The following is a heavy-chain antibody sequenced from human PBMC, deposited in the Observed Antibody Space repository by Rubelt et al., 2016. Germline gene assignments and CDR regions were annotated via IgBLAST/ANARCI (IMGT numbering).Heavy chain of an antibody. CDR3: TKDLGPTSSAFDV. V-gene: IGHV3-30*18. Sequence: GGSLRLSCAASGFTFSDHYMDWVRQAPGKGLEWVAVISYDGSDKYYADSVKGRFTISRDNSRNTLYLQMDSLRTEDTAVYYCTKDLGPTSSAFDVWGQGTMVTVSS. CDR2: ISYDGSDK. CDR1: GFTFSDHY. J-gene: IGHJ3*01.